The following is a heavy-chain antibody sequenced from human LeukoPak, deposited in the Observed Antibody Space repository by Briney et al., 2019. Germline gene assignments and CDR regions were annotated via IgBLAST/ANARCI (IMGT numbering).Heavy chain of an antibody. CDR3: ARGGYSFDY. CDR2: LHPDGSGR. J-gene: IGHJ4*02. Sequence: GGSLRLSCAASGFSFTGYWMTWVRQAPGKGLEWVARLHPDGSGRNYVGSVEGRFTVFGDNARSSLFLQVHSLRVEDTAVYYCARGGYSFDYLAQGTLVTVSS. CDR1: GFSFTGYW. V-gene: IGHV3-7*01. D-gene: IGHD5-12*01.